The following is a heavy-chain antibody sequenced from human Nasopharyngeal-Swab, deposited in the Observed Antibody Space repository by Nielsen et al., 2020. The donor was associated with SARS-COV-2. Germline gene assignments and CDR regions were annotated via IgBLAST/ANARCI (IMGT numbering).Heavy chain of an antibody. Sequence: ASVKVSCKASGYTFTSYDSNWVRQATGQGLEWMGWMNPNSGNTGYAQKFQGRVTITRNTSISTAYVELSSLRSEDTAVYYCARRPGYSSSSQGYYYGMDVWGQGATVTVSS. D-gene: IGHD6-6*01. CDR2: MNPNSGNT. J-gene: IGHJ6*02. V-gene: IGHV1-8*03. CDR1: GYTFTSYD. CDR3: ARRPGYSSSSQGYYYGMDV.